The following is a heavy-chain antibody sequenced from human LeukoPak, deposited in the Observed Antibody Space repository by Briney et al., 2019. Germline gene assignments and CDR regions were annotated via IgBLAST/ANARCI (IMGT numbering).Heavy chain of an antibody. CDR3: ARARSVGPPTGFDQ. D-gene: IGHD4-23*01. CDR2: ISYDASHK. CDR1: GFTFSSFA. V-gene: IGHV3-30*04. Sequence: PGWSLRLSCAASGFTFSSFAMHWVRQAPGKGLEWVAVISYDASHKLYADSVQGRFTISRDNSKNTLSLQMDTLRHEDTAVYYCARARSVGPPTGFDQWGQGSPVTVSS. J-gene: IGHJ4*02.